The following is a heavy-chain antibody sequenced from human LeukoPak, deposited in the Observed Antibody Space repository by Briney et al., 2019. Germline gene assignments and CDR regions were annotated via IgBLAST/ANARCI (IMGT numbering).Heavy chain of an antibody. CDR3: AAEVTGRPKYNWFDP. D-gene: IGHD5-18*01. J-gene: IGHJ5*02. V-gene: IGHV1-58*01. CDR1: GFTFTSSA. Sequence: GTSVKVSCKASGFTFTSSAVQWVRQARGQRLEWIGWIVVGSGNTNYAQKFQERVTITRDMSTSTAYMELSSLRSEDTAVYYCAAEVTGRPKYNWFDPWDQGTLVTVSS. CDR2: IVVGSGNT.